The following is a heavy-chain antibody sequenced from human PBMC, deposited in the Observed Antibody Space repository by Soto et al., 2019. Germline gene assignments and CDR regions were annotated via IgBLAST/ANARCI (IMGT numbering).Heavy chain of an antibody. V-gene: IGHV3-48*02. J-gene: IGHJ4*02. Sequence: GGSLRLSCVASGFSLANYPMNWVRQTPGKGLEWISYSSPRGDTIYYADSVEGRFTISRDNARNSLSLHMSSLRDEDSALYYCAKGTHTNVGCPYYFESWGQGVQVTVYS. CDR1: GFSLANYP. D-gene: IGHD6-19*01. CDR2: SSPRGDTI. CDR3: AKGTHTNVGCPYYFES.